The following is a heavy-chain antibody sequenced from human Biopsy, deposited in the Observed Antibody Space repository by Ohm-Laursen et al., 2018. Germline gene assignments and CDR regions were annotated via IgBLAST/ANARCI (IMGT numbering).Heavy chain of an antibody. Sequence: SLRLSCAASGFTFDDYAMHWVRQAPAKGLEWVSGISWNSDTIGYADSVKGRFTISRDNAKNSLYLQMNSLGSEDTAVYYCARAGVGSDGTDSYYYGMDVWGPGTTVTVSS. CDR2: ISWNSDTI. V-gene: IGHV3-9*01. CDR1: GFTFDDYA. CDR3: ARAGVGSDGTDSYYYGMDV. J-gene: IGHJ6*02. D-gene: IGHD5-24*01.